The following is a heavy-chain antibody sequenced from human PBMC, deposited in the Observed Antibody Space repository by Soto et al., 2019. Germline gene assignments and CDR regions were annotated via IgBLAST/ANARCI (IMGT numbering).Heavy chain of an antibody. D-gene: IGHD3-10*01. J-gene: IGHJ6*01. CDR3: TRLSYYGPSTSFYYYAMDV. Sequence: EVQLVESGGGLAQPGGSLKLSCAASGFTFSDFAIYWVRQASGKGLEWVGRIRSKANKYATAYAESVKGRFTVSRDDSKNTEYLQINSLRTEDTAVYYCTRLSYYGPSTSFYYYAMDVWGQGTTVTVSS. CDR1: GFTFSDFA. CDR2: IRSKANKYAT. V-gene: IGHV3-73*02.